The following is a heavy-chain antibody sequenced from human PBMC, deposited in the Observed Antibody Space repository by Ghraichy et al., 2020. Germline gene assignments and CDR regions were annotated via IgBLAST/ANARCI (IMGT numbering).Heavy chain of an antibody. CDR3: ARQPPGYSSGWYLDY. D-gene: IGHD6-19*01. V-gene: IGHV4-39*01. J-gene: IGHJ4*02. Sequence: SETLSLTCTVSGGSISRSGYYWGWIRQPPGKGLEWVGNIYYSGSTNYKPSLKSRVTISIDTSKNQFSLKLNSVSAEDTAVYYCARQPPGYSSGWYLDYWGQGTLVTVSS. CDR1: GGSISRSGYY. CDR2: IYYSGST.